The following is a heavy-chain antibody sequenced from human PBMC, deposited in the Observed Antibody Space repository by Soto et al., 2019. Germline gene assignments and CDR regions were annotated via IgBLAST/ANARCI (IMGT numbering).Heavy chain of an antibody. J-gene: IGHJ6*02. D-gene: IGHD5-12*01. CDR1: GGTFSSYA. V-gene: IGHV1-69*13. CDR2: IIPIFGTA. CDR3: ARDSIMQHSPVDIVATIPYYYYGMDV. Sequence: ASVKVSCKASGGTFSSYAISWVRQAPGQGLEWMGGIIPIFGTANYAQKFQGRVTITADESTSTAYMELSSLRSEDTAVYYCARDSIMQHSPVDIVATIPYYYYGMDVWGQGTTVTVSS.